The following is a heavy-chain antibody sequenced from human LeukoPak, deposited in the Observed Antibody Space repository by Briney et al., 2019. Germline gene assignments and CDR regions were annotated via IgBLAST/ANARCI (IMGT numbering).Heavy chain of an antibody. Sequence: SETLSLTCAVSGGSISSGGYSWSWIRQPPGKGLEWIGYIYHSGSTYYNPSLKSRVTISVDRSKNQFSLKLSSVTAADTAVYYCARDFPAPYYYYYYMDVWGKGTTVTVSS. CDR3: ARDFPAPYYYYYYMDV. CDR2: IYHSGST. J-gene: IGHJ6*03. CDR1: GGSISSGGYS. V-gene: IGHV4-30-2*01.